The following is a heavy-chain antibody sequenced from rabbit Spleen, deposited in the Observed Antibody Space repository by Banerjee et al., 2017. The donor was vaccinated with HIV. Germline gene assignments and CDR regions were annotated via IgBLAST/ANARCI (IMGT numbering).Heavy chain of an antibody. CDR2: IYAGSSGST. CDR3: ARGGGL. CDR1: GFSFSSSYH. V-gene: IGHV1S40*01. Sequence: QSLEEAGGGLVQPEGSLALTCTASGFSFSSSYHMCWVRQAPGKGLEWIACIYAGSSGSTYYASWAKGRFTISKTSSTTVTLQMTSLTAADTATYFCARGGGLWGPGTLVTVS. J-gene: IGHJ4*01.